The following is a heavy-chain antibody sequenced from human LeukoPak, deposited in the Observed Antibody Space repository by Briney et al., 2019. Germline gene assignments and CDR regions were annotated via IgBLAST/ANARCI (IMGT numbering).Heavy chain of an antibody. CDR1: GFTFSSYA. CDR3: ARGPNYDFWSGSLDV. J-gene: IGHJ6*04. CDR2: ISSNGGST. D-gene: IGHD3-3*01. V-gene: IGHV3-64*01. Sequence: GGSLRLSCAASGFTFSSYAMHWVRQAPGRGLEYVSAISSNGGSTYYANSVKGRFTISRDNSKNTLYLQMGSLRAEDMAVYYCARGPNYDFWSGSLDVWGKGATVTVSS.